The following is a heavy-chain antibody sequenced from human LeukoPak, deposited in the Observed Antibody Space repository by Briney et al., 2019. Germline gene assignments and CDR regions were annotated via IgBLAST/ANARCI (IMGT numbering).Heavy chain of an antibody. Sequence: PGGSLRLSCAASGFTFSSYAMTWVRQAPGKGLEWVSSISSSGSNTYYADSVKGRFTISRDNSKNALYVQMNSLRAEDTAVYYCAKDRGSVRGVIYWFDPWGQGTLVTVSS. J-gene: IGHJ5*02. D-gene: IGHD3-10*01. CDR3: AKDRGSVRGVIYWFDP. CDR1: GFTFSSYA. CDR2: ISSSGSNT. V-gene: IGHV3-23*01.